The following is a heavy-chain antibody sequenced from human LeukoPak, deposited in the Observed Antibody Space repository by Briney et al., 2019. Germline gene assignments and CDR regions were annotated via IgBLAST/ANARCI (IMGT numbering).Heavy chain of an antibody. CDR2: IKSKTDGGTT. CDR1: GFTFSNAW. CDR3: TTNEVRGVIIYFDY. D-gene: IGHD3-10*01. Sequence: GGSLRLSCAASGFTFSNAWMSWVRQAPGKGLEWVGRIKSKTDGGTTDYAAPVKGRFTISRDDSKNTLYLQMNSLETEDTAVYYCTTNEVRGVIIYFDYWGQGTLVTVSS. V-gene: IGHV3-15*01. J-gene: IGHJ4*02.